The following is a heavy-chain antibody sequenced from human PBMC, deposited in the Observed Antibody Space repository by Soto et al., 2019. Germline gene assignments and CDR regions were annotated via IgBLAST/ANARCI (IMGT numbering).Heavy chain of an antibody. J-gene: IGHJ4*02. D-gene: IGHD3-22*01. CDR3: TKGPYYYDTSAYLLFEY. V-gene: IGHV3-30*18. CDR1: GFTFSGYD. CDR2: ISYDGSNR. Sequence: LRLSCAASGFTFSGYDMHWVRQAPGKGLEWVAVISYDGSNRNYADSVKGRFTISRDNSKNTLYLQMNSLRTEDTAVYYCTKGPYYYDTSAYLLFEYWGQGTLVTVSS.